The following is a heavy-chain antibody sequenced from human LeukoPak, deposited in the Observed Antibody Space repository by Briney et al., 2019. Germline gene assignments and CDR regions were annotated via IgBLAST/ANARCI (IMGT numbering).Heavy chain of an antibody. CDR1: GGTFSSYA. D-gene: IGHD2-2*01. J-gene: IGHJ4*02. Sequence: GASVKVSCKASGGTFSSYAISWVRQAPGQGLEWMGRIIPILGIANYAQKFQGRVTITADKSTSTAYMELSSLRSEDTAVCYCARDRVGYCSSTSCPLDYWGQGTLVTVSS. V-gene: IGHV1-69*04. CDR2: IIPILGIA. CDR3: ARDRVGYCSSTSCPLDY.